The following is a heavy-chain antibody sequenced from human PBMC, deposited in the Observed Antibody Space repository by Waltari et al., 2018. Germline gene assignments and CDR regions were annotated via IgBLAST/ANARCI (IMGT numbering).Heavy chain of an antibody. J-gene: IGHJ4*02. CDR3: ARGVFSSGLHFDY. V-gene: IGHV4-59*01. D-gene: IGHD6-19*01. CDR1: GAPISSYY. CDR2: IYYSGST. Sequence: QVQLQESGPGLVKPSETLSLPRTVPGAPISSYYWGWIRQPPGKGLEWIGYIYYSGSTNYNPSLKSRVTISVDTSKNQFSLKLSSVTAADTAVYYCARGVFSSGLHFDYWGQGTLVTVSS.